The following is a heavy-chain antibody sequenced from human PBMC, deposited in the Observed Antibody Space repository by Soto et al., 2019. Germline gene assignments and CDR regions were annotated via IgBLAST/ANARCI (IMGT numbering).Heavy chain of an antibody. J-gene: IGHJ4*02. V-gene: IGHV4-31*03. D-gene: IGHD5-12*01. CDR2: IYYTGST. CDR1: GGSISSGGYY. CDR3: ARDTSIYSGSREYFFDY. Sequence: PSETLSLTCTVSGGSISSGGYYWSWIRQHPGKGLEWIGYIYYTGSTYYNPSLESRVTISVDTSKNQFSLKLSSVTAADTAVYYCARDTSIYSGSREYFFDYWGQGALVTVSS.